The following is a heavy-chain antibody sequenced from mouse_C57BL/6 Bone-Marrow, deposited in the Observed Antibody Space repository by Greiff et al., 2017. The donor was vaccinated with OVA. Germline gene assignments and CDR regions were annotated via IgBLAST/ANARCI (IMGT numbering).Heavy chain of an antibody. Sequence: EVQLVESGGGLVKPGGSLKLSCAASGFTFSSYAMSWVRQTPEKRLEWVATISDGGSYTYYPDNVQGRFTISRDNAKNNLYLQMSHLKSEDTAMYYCARECDYDANYFDDWGQGTTRTVSS. CDR2: ISDGGSYT. J-gene: IGHJ2*01. V-gene: IGHV5-4*01. D-gene: IGHD2-4*01. CDR3: ARECDYDANYFDD. CDR1: GFTFSSYA.